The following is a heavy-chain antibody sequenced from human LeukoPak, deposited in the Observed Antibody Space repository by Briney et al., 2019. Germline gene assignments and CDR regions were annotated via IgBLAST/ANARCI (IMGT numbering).Heavy chain of an antibody. CDR2: IKQDGSEK. Sequence: GGSLRLSCAASGFTFGSYWMSWVRQAPGKGLEWVANIKQDGSEKYYVDSVKGRFTISRDNSKNTLYLQMNSLRAEDTAVYYCARVKSGSYFDYWGQGTLVTVSS. J-gene: IGHJ4*02. CDR1: GFTFGSYW. CDR3: ARVKSGSYFDY. D-gene: IGHD1-26*01. V-gene: IGHV3-7*01.